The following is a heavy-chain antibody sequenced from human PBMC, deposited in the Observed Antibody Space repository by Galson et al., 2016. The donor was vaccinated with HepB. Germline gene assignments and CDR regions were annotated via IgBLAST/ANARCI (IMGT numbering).Heavy chain of an antibody. CDR3: ARGPFSTIELFAHFDP. Sequence: SETLSLTCAASGASLSGYYWSWIRQPPGKGLEWIAMMDRDGSAKYNPSLQSRVTMSIDTSKNQLSLTLSSVTAADTAIYYCARGPFSTIELFAHFDPWGQGSPVTVSS. J-gene: IGHJ5*02. CDR1: GASLSGYY. V-gene: IGHV4-34*01. D-gene: IGHD4/OR15-4a*01. CDR2: MDRDGSA.